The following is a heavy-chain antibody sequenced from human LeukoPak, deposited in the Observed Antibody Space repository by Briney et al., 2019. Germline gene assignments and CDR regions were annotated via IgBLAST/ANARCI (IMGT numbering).Heavy chain of an antibody. J-gene: IGHJ4*02. V-gene: IGHV3-23*01. CDR1: GFTFSSYA. D-gene: IGHD6-13*01. CDR2: ISCSSAST. Sequence: PGGSLRLSCAASGFTFSSYAMSWVRQAPGKGLECVSAISCSSASTYYSASVKGPFTISRDNSKNTLYLQMNSLRAEDTAVYYCAKDDSSPGIDYWGQGTLVTVSS. CDR3: AKDDSSPGIDY.